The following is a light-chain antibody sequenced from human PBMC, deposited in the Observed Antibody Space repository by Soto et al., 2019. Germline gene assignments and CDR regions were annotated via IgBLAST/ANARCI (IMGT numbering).Light chain of an antibody. CDR1: QNIRSY. CDR2: GAS. CDR3: QQTYTTPEIT. V-gene: IGKV1-39*01. J-gene: IGKJ5*01. Sequence: DIQMTQSPSSLSASVGDSVTITCRASQNIRSYVNWYQLKPGKAPNLLMYGASYLKSGVPTRFSGSGSGTDFTLTISSLQPEDFAIYYCQQTYTTPEITFGQGTRLEIK.